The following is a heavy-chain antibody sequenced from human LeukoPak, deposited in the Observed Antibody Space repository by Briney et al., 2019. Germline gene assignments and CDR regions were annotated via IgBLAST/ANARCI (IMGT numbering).Heavy chain of an antibody. V-gene: IGHV3-23*01. J-gene: IGHJ4*02. CDR2: ISANGGET. CDR3: AKRYYDFPLDY. CDR1: GFTFSIYA. D-gene: IGHD3-3*01. Sequence: DPGGSLRLSCAASGFTFSIYAMNWVRQAPGKGLEWVSSISANGGETHYADSVKGRFTISRDNSKNTLYLQINNPRVEDTAVYYCAKRYYDFPLDYWGQGTLVTVSS.